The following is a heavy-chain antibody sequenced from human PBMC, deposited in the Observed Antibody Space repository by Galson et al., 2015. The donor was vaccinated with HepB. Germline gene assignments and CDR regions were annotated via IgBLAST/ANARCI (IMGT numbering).Heavy chain of an antibody. Sequence: TLSLTCTVSGGSISSGGYYWSWIRQHPGKGLEWIGYIYSSGSTKYNPSLQSRATMSVDTSKNQFSLKLSSVTAADTAVYYCARANFYSDSWRAPAARYYYYMDVWGQGTTVTVSS. CDR1: GGSISSGGYY. CDR2: IYSSGST. V-gene: IGHV4-31*03. D-gene: IGHD3-3*01. CDR3: ARANFYSDSWRAPAARYYYYMDV. J-gene: IGHJ6*03.